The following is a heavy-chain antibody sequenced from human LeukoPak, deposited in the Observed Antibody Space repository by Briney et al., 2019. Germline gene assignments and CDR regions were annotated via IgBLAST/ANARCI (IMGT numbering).Heavy chain of an antibody. V-gene: IGHV3-30*18. Sequence: GGTLTLSCAASGFTFSSYGMHWVRQAPGKGMEWVAVISYDGSNKYYADSVKGRFTIYRDNSKNTLYLQMNSLRAEDTAVYYCAKDRTVVYSSSWYYYDYWGQGTLVTVSS. CDR2: ISYDGSNK. D-gene: IGHD6-13*01. J-gene: IGHJ4*02. CDR3: AKDRTVVYSSSWYYYDY. CDR1: GFTFSSYG.